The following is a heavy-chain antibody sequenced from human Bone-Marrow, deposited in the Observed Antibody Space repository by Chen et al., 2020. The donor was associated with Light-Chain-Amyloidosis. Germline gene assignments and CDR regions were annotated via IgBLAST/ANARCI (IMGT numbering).Heavy chain of an antibody. D-gene: IGHD4-17*01. Sequence: QLQLQESGPRLAKSSGTLSLTCTVSGGSIMSSSNFWGWLRQAPGKGLEWIGSIYYSGNTYMNSSLKNRVAMSVDTSNNQFSLRLNSVTAADTAVYFCARVVPPNYGANFNSWGQGTLVIVSS. CDR1: GGSIMSSSNF. CDR2: IYYSGNT. V-gene: IGHV4-39*07. CDR3: ARVVPPNYGANFNS. J-gene: IGHJ4*02.